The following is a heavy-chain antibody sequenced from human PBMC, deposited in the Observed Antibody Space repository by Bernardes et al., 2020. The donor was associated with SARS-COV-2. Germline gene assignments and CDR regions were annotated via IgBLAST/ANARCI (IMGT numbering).Heavy chain of an antibody. Sequence: GGSLRLSCAASGFTFSSYAMSWVRQAPGKGLEWVSAISGSGGSTYYADSVKGRFTISRDNSKNTLYLQMNSLRAEDTAVYYCAKRPAHTYYYGMDVWGQGTTVTVSS. V-gene: IGHV3-23*01. CDR3: AKRPAHTYYYGMDV. CDR1: GFTFSSYA. CDR2: ISGSGGST. J-gene: IGHJ6*02.